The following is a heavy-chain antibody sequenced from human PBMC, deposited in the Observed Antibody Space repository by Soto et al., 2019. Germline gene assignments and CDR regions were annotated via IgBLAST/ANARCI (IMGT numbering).Heavy chain of an antibody. D-gene: IGHD4-17*01. CDR3: AVMATVSTGYFDL. CDR1: GFTFSSYW. CDR2: INSDGSIT. V-gene: IGHV3-74*01. Sequence: EVQLVESGGGLVQPGGSLRLSCAASGFTFSSYWMHGVRQSPGKGLVWVSRINSDGSITSYADSVKGRYTMSRDNAKNTLYVQMNGLRVEDLAVYYCAVMATVSTGYFDLWGRGTLVTVST. J-gene: IGHJ2*01.